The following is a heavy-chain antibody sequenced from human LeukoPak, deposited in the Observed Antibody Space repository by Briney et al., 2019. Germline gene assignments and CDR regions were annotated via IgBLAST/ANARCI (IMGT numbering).Heavy chain of an antibody. CDR1: GGSISSYY. Sequence: SETLSLTCTVSGGSISSYYWSWIRQPPGKGLEWIGYIYYSGSTNYNPSLRSRVTISVDTSKNQFSLKLSSVTAADTAVYYCARRGCSGGSCPRDAFDIWGQGTMVTVSS. D-gene: IGHD2-15*01. J-gene: IGHJ3*02. V-gene: IGHV4-59*08. CDR2: IYYSGST. CDR3: ARRGCSGGSCPRDAFDI.